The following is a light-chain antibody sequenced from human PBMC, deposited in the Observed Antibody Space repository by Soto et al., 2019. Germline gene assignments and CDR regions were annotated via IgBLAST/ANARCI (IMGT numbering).Light chain of an antibody. J-gene: IGKJ5*01. Sequence: DIQLTQSPSFLSASIGDRVSITGRASQGISNFLAWYQQKPGEAPKLMIHTASTLQTGVPSRFSGSGSGTEFTFTISSLQPEDFATYYCQQRHSYPITFGQGTRLEIK. CDR1: QGISNF. V-gene: IGKV1-9*01. CDR3: QQRHSYPIT. CDR2: TAS.